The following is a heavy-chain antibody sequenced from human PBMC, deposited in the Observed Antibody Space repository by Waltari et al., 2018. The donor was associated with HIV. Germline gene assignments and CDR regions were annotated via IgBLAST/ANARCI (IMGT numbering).Heavy chain of an antibody. CDR2: IYRTGTT. D-gene: IGHD3-22*01. V-gene: IGHV4-38-2*02. CDR1: GSSISSRYY. CDR3: ARDQDYYDSTGYTCYAFDP. Sequence: QVRLQESGPGLVKPSETLSLTCSVSGSSISSRYYWGWIRQAPGNGLEWIGSIYRTGTTYYNPSLKSRVSVSVNMSKNQFSLKLSSVTAADTAVYYCARDQDYYDSTGYTCYAFDPWGQGTMVIVSS. J-gene: IGHJ3*01.